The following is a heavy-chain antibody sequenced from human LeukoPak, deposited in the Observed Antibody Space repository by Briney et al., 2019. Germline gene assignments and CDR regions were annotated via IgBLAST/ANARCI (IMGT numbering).Heavy chain of an antibody. D-gene: IGHD6-19*01. CDR3: ARRRDARRKVGVAGTPLTDFDY. J-gene: IGHJ4*02. CDR1: GFTFSSYS. Sequence: GGPLRLSCAASGFTFSSYSMNWVRQAPGKGLEWVSSISSSSSYIYYADSVKGRFTISRDNAKNSLYLQMNSLRAEDTAVYYCARRRDARRKVGVAGTPLTDFDYWGQGTLVTVSS. V-gene: IGHV3-21*01. CDR2: ISSSSSYI.